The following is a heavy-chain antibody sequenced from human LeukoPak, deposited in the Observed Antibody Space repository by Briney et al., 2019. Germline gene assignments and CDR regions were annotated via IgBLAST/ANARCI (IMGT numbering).Heavy chain of an antibody. D-gene: IGHD6-25*01. J-gene: IGHJ4*02. CDR1: GYTFTGYS. Sequence: ASVKVSCKTSGYTFTGYSVHWVRQAPGQGLEWMGWIDPNSGDTKYELKFQGRVIMTRDTSVSTASMEVSRLRSDDTAVYYCVRGRGSGALDFWGQGTLLTVSS. CDR2: IDPNSGDT. V-gene: IGHV1-2*02. CDR3: VRGRGSGALDF.